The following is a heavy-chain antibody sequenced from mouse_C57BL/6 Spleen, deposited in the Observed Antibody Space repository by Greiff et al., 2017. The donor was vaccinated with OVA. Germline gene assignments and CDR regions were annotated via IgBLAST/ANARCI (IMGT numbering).Heavy chain of an antibody. Sequence: VQLQQPGAELVKPGASVKLSCKASGYTFTSYWMQWVKQRPGQGLEWIGEIDPSDSYTNYNQKFKGKATLTVDTSSSTAYMQLSSLTSEDSAVYYWARAVCSCRCLDVWGTGTTVTVSS. CDR3: ARAVCSCRCLDV. CDR2: IDPSDSYT. J-gene: IGHJ1*03. D-gene: IGHD1-1*01. V-gene: IGHV1-50*01. CDR1: GYTFTSYW.